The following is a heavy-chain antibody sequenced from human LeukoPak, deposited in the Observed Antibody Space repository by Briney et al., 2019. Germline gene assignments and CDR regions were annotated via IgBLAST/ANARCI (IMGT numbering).Heavy chain of an antibody. CDR3: ARDHGGNYYDSSGRLDV. CDR2: IYYSGST. D-gene: IGHD3-22*01. CDR1: GGSISSYY. V-gene: IGHV4-59*01. Sequence: PSETLSLTCTVSGGSISSYYWRWIRQPPGKGLEWIGYIYYSGSTNYNPSLKSRVTISVDTSKNQFSLKLSSVTAADTAVYYCARDHGGNYYDSSGRLDVWGQGTTVTVSS. J-gene: IGHJ6*02.